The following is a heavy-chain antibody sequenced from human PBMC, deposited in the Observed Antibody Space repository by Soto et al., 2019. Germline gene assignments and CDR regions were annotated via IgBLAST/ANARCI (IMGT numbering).Heavy chain of an antibody. Sequence: QVQLVQSGAEVKKPGASVKVSCKASGYTFTSYYMHWVRQAPGQGLEWMGIINPSGGSTSYAQKFQGRVTMTRDTSTSTVYMELSSLRSEDTAVYYCARGATGTTVTTSPHFDYWGQGTLVTVSS. CDR1: GYTFTSYY. J-gene: IGHJ4*02. CDR3: ARGATGTTVTTSPHFDY. V-gene: IGHV1-46*01. CDR2: INPSGGST. D-gene: IGHD4-17*01.